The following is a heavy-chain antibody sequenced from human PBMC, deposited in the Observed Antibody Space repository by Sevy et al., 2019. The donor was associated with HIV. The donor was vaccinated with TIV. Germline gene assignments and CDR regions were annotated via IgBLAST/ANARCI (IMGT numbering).Heavy chain of an antibody. D-gene: IGHD3-3*01. Sequence: ASVKVSCKASGYSVTGYYMHWVRQAPGQGLEWMGRINPISGATDDSQKFQGRVTMTRDTSISTAYMEVSRLRSDDTAVYYCLRAPTDFWTGGMDVWGQGTTVTVSS. V-gene: IGHV1-2*06. J-gene: IGHJ6*02. CDR1: GYSVTGYY. CDR2: INPISGAT. CDR3: LRAPTDFWTGGMDV.